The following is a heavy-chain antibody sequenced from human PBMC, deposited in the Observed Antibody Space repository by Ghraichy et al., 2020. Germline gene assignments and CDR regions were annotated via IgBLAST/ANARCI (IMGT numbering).Heavy chain of an antibody. V-gene: IGHV3-74*01. CDR1: GFSFSTSW. J-gene: IGHJ4*02. Sequence: GGSLRLSCSASGFSFSTSWMHWVLQAPGKGLVWVSRINSDGSSTIYADSVKGRFTISRDNAKNTLYLQMNSVRAEDTAVYYCARDFRYSPDYWGQGTLVTVSS. CDR2: INSDGSST. D-gene: IGHD5-18*01. CDR3: ARDFRYSPDY.